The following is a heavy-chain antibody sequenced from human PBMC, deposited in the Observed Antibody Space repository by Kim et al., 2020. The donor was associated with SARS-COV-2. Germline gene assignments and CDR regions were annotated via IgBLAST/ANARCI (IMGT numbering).Heavy chain of an antibody. CDR3: DAPDY. CDR2: ISGGGGNT. J-gene: IGHJ4*02. V-gene: IGHV3-23*01. Sequence: GGSLRLSCAASGFTFGIYAMSWARQAPGKGLEWVSTISGGGGNTHYADSVKGRFIISRDNSRNTLYLQMNSLRAEDTAIYYCDAPDYWGQGTLVTVSS. CDR1: GFTFGIYA.